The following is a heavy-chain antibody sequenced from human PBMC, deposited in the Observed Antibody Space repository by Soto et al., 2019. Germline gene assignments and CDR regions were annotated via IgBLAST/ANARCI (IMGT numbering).Heavy chain of an antibody. V-gene: IGHV1-18*01. CDR1: GYTFTSYG. CDR3: VVAAQPYYFDY. D-gene: IGHD2-15*01. CDR2: ISAYNGNT. Sequence: QVQLVQSGAEVKKPGASVKVSCKASGYTFTSYGISWVRQAPGQGLEWLGWISAYNGNTNYEQKHQGRVTMTTDTSTSTAYMELRSLRSDDTAVYYCVVAAQPYYFDYWGQGTLVTVSS. J-gene: IGHJ4*02.